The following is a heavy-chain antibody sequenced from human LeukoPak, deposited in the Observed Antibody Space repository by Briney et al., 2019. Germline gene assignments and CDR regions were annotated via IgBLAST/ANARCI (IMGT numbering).Heavy chain of an antibody. CDR1: GFTFSSAW. CDR2: INQGGTVT. Sequence: GGSLRLSCTPSGFTFSSAWMTWVRQAPGKGLEWLGNINQGGTVTNYVDSVKGRFSISRDNAKNTMYLQMSSLRVEDTAVYYCARDHHFGALDFWGRGTLVTVSS. J-gene: IGHJ4*02. V-gene: IGHV3-7*01. CDR3: ARDHHFGALDF. D-gene: IGHD1-26*01.